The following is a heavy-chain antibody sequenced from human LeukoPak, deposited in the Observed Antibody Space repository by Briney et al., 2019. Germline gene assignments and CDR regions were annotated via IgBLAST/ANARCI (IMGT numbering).Heavy chain of an antibody. D-gene: IGHD4-17*01. CDR2: IYYSGST. Sequence: SETLSLTCTVSGDSISSSSSYWGWIRQPPGKGLEWIGSIYYSGSTSYNTSLKSRVTISVDTSKNQFSLKLSSVTAADTAVYYCARGSGLGDLTDYWGQGTLVTVSS. V-gene: IGHV4-39*07. J-gene: IGHJ4*02. CDR1: GDSISSSSSY. CDR3: ARGSGLGDLTDY.